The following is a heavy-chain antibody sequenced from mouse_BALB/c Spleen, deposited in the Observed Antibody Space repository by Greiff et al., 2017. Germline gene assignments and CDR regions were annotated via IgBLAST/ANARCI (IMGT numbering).Heavy chain of an antibody. J-gene: IGHJ4*01. CDR2: INPYNDGT. Sequence: EVQLQQSGPELVKPGASVKMSCKASGYTFTSYVMHWVKQKPGQGLEWIGYINPYNDGTKYNEKFKGKATLTSDKSSSTAYMKLSSLTSEDSAVYYGARCGYDADSYAMDYWGQGTSVTVSS. V-gene: IGHV1-14*01. CDR1: GYTFTSYV. D-gene: IGHD2-2*01. CDR3: ARCGYDADSYAMDY.